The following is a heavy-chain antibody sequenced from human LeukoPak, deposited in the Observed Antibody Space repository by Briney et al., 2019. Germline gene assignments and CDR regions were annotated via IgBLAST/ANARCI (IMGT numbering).Heavy chain of an antibody. J-gene: IGHJ4*02. Sequence: PGGSLRLSCAASGFTFSSYAMSWVRQAPGKGLEWVSAISGSGGSTYYADSVKGRFTISRDNSKNTLYLQMNSLRAEDTAVYYCAKLIDIVVVPAAEFDYWGQGTLVTVYS. V-gene: IGHV3-23*01. D-gene: IGHD2-2*01. CDR2: ISGSGGST. CDR3: AKLIDIVVVPAAEFDY. CDR1: GFTFSSYA.